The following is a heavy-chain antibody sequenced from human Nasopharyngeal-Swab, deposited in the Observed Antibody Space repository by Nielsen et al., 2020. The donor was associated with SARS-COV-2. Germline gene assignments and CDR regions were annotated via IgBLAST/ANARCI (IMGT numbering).Heavy chain of an antibody. CDR2: ISAYNGNT. D-gene: IGHD3-22*01. J-gene: IGHJ6*02. V-gene: IGHV1-18*01. CDR3: AREPYYYYDSSGYYHTFGMDV. CDR1: GYTFTSYG. Sequence: VSVKVSCKASGYTFTSYGISWVRQAPGQGLEWMGWISAYNGNTNYAQKLQGRVTMTTDTSTSTAYMELRSLRSDDTAVYYCAREPYYYYDSSGYYHTFGMDVWGQGTTVTVSS.